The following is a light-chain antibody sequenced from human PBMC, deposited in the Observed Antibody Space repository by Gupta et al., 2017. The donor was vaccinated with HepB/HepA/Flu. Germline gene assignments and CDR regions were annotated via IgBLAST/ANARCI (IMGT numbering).Light chain of an antibody. J-gene: IGLJ3*02. V-gene: IGLV1-40*01. CDR1: SSNLGAPYD. CDR2: GNT. Sequence: QSVLTQPPSVSGAPGQRVPISCAGSSSNLGAPYDVHWYRQFPGEAPNRLIYGNTNRPSGVPDRFSGSKSGTSASLAITGLQAEDEADYYCQSYDSSLRGSVFGGGTKLTVL. CDR3: QSYDSSLRGSV.